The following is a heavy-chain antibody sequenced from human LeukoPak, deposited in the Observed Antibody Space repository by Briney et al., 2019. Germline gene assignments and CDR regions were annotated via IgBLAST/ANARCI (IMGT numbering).Heavy chain of an antibody. CDR1: GFTFSDYN. CDR2: ITTSSRHM. J-gene: IGHJ4*02. CDR3: ARDPTAGDY. Sequence: PGGSLRLSCAASGFTFSDYNMNWVRQAPGKGLEWVSSITTSSRHMFYADSVKGRFTISRDNAKNSLYLQMDSLRTEDTAVYYCARDPTAGDYWGQGTLVTVSS. V-gene: IGHV3-21*01.